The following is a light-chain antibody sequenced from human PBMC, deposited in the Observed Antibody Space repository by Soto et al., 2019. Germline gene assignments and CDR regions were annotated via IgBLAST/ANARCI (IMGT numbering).Light chain of an antibody. V-gene: IGLV2-8*01. CDR2: EVI. J-gene: IGLJ3*02. Sequence: QSVLTQPPSASGSPGQSVTISCTGTSSDVGGYNYVSWYQQHPGKAPKLMIYEVIKRPSGVPDRYSGSKSGNTASLTVSGLQAEDEADYYCSSYAANNNLVFGGGTKLTVL. CDR1: SSDVGGYNY. CDR3: SSYAANNNLV.